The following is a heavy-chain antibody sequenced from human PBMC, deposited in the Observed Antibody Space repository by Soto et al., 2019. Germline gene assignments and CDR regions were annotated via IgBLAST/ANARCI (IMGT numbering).Heavy chain of an antibody. CDR3: AGGHYFGDY. J-gene: IGHJ4*02. CDR1: GFTFSSYG. Sequence: GGSLRLSCAASGFTFSSYGMHWVRQAPGKGLEWVALISYDGSSKYYADSLKGRFTISRDNSRNTLYLQMNSLRAEDTAVYYCAGGHYFGDYWGQGTLVTVSS. CDR2: ISYDGSSK. D-gene: IGHD3-10*01. V-gene: IGHV3-30-3*01.